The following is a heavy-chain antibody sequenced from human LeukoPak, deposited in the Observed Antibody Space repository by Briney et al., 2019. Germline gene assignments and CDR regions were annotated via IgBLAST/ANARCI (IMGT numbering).Heavy chain of an antibody. V-gene: IGHV3-48*01. CDR1: GFTFSSYS. J-gene: IGHJ4*02. CDR2: ISSSSSTI. CDR3: AREGYYYDSSGYH. Sequence: PGGSLRLSCAASGFTFSSYSMNWVRQAPGKGLEWVSYISSSSSTIYYADSVKGRFTISRDNAKSSLYLQMNSLRAEDTAVYYCAREGYYYDSSGYHWGQGTLVTVSS. D-gene: IGHD3-22*01.